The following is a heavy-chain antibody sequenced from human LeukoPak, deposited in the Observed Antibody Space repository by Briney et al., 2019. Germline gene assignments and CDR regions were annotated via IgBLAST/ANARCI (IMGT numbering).Heavy chain of an antibody. D-gene: IGHD3-10*01. CDR1: GLTFSSYG. J-gene: IGHJ4*02. CDR2: ISGSGGRT. CDR3: AKEFGVLLWFGDRGLDY. Sequence: GGSLRLSCAASGLTFSSYGMSWVRQAPGKGLEWVSAISGSGGRTYYADSVKGRFTISRDNSKNTLYLQMNSLRAEDTAVYYCAKEFGVLLWFGDRGLDYWGQGTLVTVSS. V-gene: IGHV3-23*01.